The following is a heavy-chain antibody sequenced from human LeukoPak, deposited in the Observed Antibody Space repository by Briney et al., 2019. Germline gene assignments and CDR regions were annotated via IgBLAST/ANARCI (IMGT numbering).Heavy chain of an antibody. J-gene: IGHJ6*02. D-gene: IGHD3-10*01. CDR3: ATTITMVRGVRPYYYYYGMDV. CDR2: ISSNGGST. Sequence: GGSLRLSCAASGFTFSSYAMHWVRQAPGKGLEYVSAISSNGGSTYYANSVKGRFTISRDNAKNSLYLQMNSLRAEDTAVYYCATTITMVRGVRPYYYYYGMDVWGQGTTVTVSS. CDR1: GFTFSSYA. V-gene: IGHV3-64*01.